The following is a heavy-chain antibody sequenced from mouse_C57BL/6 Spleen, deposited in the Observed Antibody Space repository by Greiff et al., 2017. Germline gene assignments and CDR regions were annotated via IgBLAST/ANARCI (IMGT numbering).Heavy chain of an antibody. Sequence: VQRVESGAELARPGASVKLSCKASGYTFTSYGISWVKQRTGQGLEWIGEIYPRSGNTYYNEKFKGKATLTADKSSSTAYMELRSLTSEDSAVYFCARSGSNYKYYFDYWGQGTTLTVSS. CDR2: IYPRSGNT. CDR3: ARSGSNYKYYFDY. V-gene: IGHV1-81*01. CDR1: GYTFTSYG. J-gene: IGHJ2*01. D-gene: IGHD2-5*01.